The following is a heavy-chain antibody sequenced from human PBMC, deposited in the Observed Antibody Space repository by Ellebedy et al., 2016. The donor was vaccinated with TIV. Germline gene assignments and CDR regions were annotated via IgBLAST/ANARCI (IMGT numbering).Heavy chain of an antibody. CDR1: GFTFSNYW. V-gene: IGHV3-7*03. CDR2: MKQDGSEE. D-gene: IGHD5-12*01. CDR3: ARDVGHSGYDLFDS. J-gene: IGHJ4*02. Sequence: GESLKISCAASGFTFSNYWMTWVRQAPGRGLEWVANMKQDGSEEYYVDSVKGRFIISRDNAKNSLYLQMNSLSAEDTAVYYCARDVGHSGYDLFDSWGQGTRVTVSA.